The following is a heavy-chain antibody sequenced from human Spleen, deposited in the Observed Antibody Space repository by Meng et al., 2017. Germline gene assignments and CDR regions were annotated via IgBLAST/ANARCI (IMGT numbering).Heavy chain of an antibody. CDR2: INPNSGGT. J-gene: IGHJ4*02. Sequence: QVQLVQSGAEVKKPGSSVKVSCNASGGTFSSYVISWVRQAPGQELEYMGWINPNSGGTKYAQKFQGWVTMTRDTSISTAYMELSRLRSDDTAIYYCARGPYYDILTGYWDSWGQGTLVTVSS. CDR1: GGTFSSYV. CDR3: ARGPYYDILTGYWDS. D-gene: IGHD3-9*01. V-gene: IGHV1-2*04.